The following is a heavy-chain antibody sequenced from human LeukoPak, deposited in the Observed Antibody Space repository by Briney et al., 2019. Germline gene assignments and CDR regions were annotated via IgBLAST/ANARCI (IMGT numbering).Heavy chain of an antibody. D-gene: IGHD5-12*01. CDR1: GFTFSTYG. J-gene: IGHJ6*03. CDR2: IRYDGSNK. Sequence: PGGCLRLSCAASGFTFSTYGMHWVRQAPGKGLEWVAFIRYDGSNKYYADSVKGRFTISRDNSKNTLYLQMKSLRAEDTAVYYCAKGGGYEAQYYYYYLDVWGKGTTVTISS. CDR3: AKGGGYEAQYYYYYLDV. V-gene: IGHV3-30*02.